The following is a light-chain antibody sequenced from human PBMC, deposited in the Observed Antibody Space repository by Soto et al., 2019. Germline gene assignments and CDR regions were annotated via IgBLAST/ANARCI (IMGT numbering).Light chain of an antibody. CDR1: SSDVGGYKY. J-gene: IGLJ1*01. CDR3: SSYTTSSTLV. Sequence: QSALTQPASVSGSPGQSITVSCTGTSSDVGGYKYVSWYQHHPGRAPKLMIYEVSNRPSGVSHRFSGSKSGNTASLTISGRQPEDEADYYCSSYTTSSTLVFGTGTKLTVL. CDR2: EVS. V-gene: IGLV2-14*01.